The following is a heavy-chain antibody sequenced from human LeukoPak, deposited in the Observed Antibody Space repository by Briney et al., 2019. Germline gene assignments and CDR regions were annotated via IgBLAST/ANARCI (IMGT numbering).Heavy chain of an antibody. V-gene: IGHV1-18*01. CDR3: AREAVAGTIWFDP. Sequence: ASVKVSCKVSGYTLTELSMHWVRQAPGQGLEWMGWISAYNGNTNYAQKLQGRVTMTTDTSTSTAYMELRSLRSDDTAVYYCAREAVAGTIWFDPWSQGTLVTVSS. CDR2: ISAYNGNT. CDR1: GYTLTELS. J-gene: IGHJ5*02. D-gene: IGHD6-19*01.